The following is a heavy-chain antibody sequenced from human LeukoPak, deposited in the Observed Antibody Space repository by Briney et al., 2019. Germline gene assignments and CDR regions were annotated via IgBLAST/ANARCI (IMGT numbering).Heavy chain of an antibody. D-gene: IGHD6-6*01. Sequence: PGRSLRLSCAASGFTFSGYGMDWVRQAPGKGLEWVAVISYNGSNKYYADSVKGRFTISRDNAKKSLHLQMNSLRAEDTALYYCARGEEYSSTLYQCDYWGQGTLVTVSP. CDR3: ARGEEYSSTLYQCDY. V-gene: IGHV3-30*03. J-gene: IGHJ4*02. CDR2: ISYNGSNK. CDR1: GFTFSGYG.